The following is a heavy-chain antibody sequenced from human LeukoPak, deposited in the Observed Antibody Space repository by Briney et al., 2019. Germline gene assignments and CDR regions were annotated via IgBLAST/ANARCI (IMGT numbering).Heavy chain of an antibody. CDR2: INHSGST. Sequence: PGGSLRLSCAASGFTFSSYYMNWIRQPPGKGLEWIGEINHSGSTNYNPSLKSRVTISVDTSKNQFSLKLSSVTAADTAVYYCARRTGVGYFDYWGQGTLVTVSS. V-gene: IGHV4-34*01. CDR1: GFTFSSYY. D-gene: IGHD3-3*01. CDR3: ARRTGVGYFDY. J-gene: IGHJ4*02.